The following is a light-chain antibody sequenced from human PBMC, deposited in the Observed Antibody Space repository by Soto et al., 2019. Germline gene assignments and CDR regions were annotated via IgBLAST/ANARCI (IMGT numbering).Light chain of an antibody. J-gene: IGLJ1*01. Sequence: QSALTQPASVSGSPGQSITISCTGTSSDVGGHNYVSWYQQHPGKAPKLLIYEVRVRPSGVSNRFSGSKSGNTASLTISGLQAEDEADYYCSSYTSSSTLVFGTGTKLTVL. CDR3: SSYTSSSTLV. CDR1: SSDVGGHNY. CDR2: EVR. V-gene: IGLV2-14*01.